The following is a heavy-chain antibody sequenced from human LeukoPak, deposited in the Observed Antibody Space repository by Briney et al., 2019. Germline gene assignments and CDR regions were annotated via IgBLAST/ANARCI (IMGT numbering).Heavy chain of an antibody. Sequence: GGSLRLSCAASGFTFNSYAMSWVRQAPGKGLEWVSAVSGSGAYTYYADSVRGRFTISRDNSKNTLYLQMNSLRAEDTAVYYCAKESEKVVIVWVDHWGQGTLVTVSS. J-gene: IGHJ4*02. CDR2: VSGSGAYT. CDR1: GFTFNSYA. V-gene: IGHV3-23*01. CDR3: AKESEKVVIVWVDH. D-gene: IGHD3-22*01.